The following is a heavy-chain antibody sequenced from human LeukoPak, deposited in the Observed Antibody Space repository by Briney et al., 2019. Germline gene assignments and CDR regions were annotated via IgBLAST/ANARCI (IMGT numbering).Heavy chain of an antibody. CDR1: GYTFTSYA. J-gene: IGHJ6*02. Sequence: SVKVSCKASGYTFTSYAISWVRQAPGQGLEWMGGIIPIFGTANYAQKFQGRVTITADESTSTAYMELSSLRSEDTAVYYCARAPMYYYDSSGYYDYYYYGMDVWGQGTTVTVSS. CDR3: ARAPMYYYDSSGYYDYYYYGMDV. V-gene: IGHV1-69*13. CDR2: IIPIFGTA. D-gene: IGHD3-22*01.